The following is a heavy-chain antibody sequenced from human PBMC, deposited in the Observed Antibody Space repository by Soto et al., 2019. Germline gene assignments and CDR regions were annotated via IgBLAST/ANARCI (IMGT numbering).Heavy chain of an antibody. V-gene: IGHV4-30-4*01. CDR3: ARLVPTTIHDA. Sequence: QVQLQESGPGLVKPSQTLSLTCSVSGGSISSADYYCIWIRQPPGKGLEWIGYIDYSGTTYYNPSLKSLISTSDGTSKTHFSLQLSSVTAADTAVYYCARLVPTTIHDAWGQGVLVTVSS. D-gene: IGHD1-26*01. CDR2: IDYSGTT. CDR1: GGSISSADYY. J-gene: IGHJ5*02.